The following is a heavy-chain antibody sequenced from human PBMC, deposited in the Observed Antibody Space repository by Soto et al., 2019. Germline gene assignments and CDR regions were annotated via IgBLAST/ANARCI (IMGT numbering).Heavy chain of an antibody. CDR2: MNPNSGNT. CDR3: AREGADSSSWDAFDI. CDR1: GYTFTSYD. D-gene: IGHD6-13*01. Sequence: GASVKVSCKASGYTFTSYDINWVRQATGQGLEWMGWMNPNSGNTGYAQKFQGRVTITRDTSASTAYMELSSLRSEDTAVYYCAREGADSSSWDAFDIWGQGTMVTVSS. V-gene: IGHV1-8*01. J-gene: IGHJ3*02.